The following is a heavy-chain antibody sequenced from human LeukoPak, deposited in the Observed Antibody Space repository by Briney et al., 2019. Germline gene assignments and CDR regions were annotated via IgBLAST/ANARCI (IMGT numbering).Heavy chain of an antibody. D-gene: IGHD6-19*01. V-gene: IGHV1-69*05. J-gene: IGHJ4*02. CDR2: IIPISGTA. CDR1: GGTFSSYA. CDR3: ARAGVGAVAGRDD. Sequence: SVKVSCKASGGTFSSYAISWVRQAPGQGLEWMGGIIPISGTANYAQKFQGRVTITTDESTSTAYMELSSLRSEDKAVYYCARAGVGAVAGRDDWGQGTLVTVSS.